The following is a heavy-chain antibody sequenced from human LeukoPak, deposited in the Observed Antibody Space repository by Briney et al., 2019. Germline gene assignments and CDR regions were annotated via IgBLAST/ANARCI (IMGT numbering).Heavy chain of an antibody. D-gene: IGHD2-15*01. CDR1: GFTFSNAW. J-gene: IGHJ4*02. CDR2: IKQDGSEK. CDR3: ARGTPHFDY. Sequence: GGSLRLSCAASGFTFSNAWMSWVRQAPGKGLEWVANIKQDGSEKYYVDSVKGRFTISRDNAKNSLYLQMNSLRAEDPAVCYCARGTPHFDYWGQGTLVTVSS. V-gene: IGHV3-7*01.